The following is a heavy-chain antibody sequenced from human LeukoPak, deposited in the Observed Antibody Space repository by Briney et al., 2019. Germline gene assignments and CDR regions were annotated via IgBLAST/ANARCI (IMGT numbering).Heavy chain of an antibody. Sequence: ASVNVSCKASGYTFTSYGISWVRQAPGQGREWMGWISAYIVNTTYAQKLQGRVTMTTATSTSTAYMELRRLRSDDTAVYYCARDGVWGSYRHVTDYWGQGTLVTVSS. D-gene: IGHD3-16*02. CDR1: GYTFTSYG. CDR3: ARDGVWGSYRHVTDY. J-gene: IGHJ4*02. V-gene: IGHV1-18*01. CDR2: ISAYIVNT.